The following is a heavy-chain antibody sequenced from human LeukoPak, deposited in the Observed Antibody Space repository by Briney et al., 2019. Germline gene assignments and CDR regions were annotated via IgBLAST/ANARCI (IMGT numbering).Heavy chain of an antibody. J-gene: IGHJ5*02. Sequence: SETLSLTCTVSGGSISSYYWSWIRQPPGKGLEWIGYIYYSGSTNYNPSLKSRVTISVDTSKNQFSLKLSSVTAADTAVYYCARLPNSWESNWFDPWGQGTLVTVSS. V-gene: IGHV4-59*01. CDR1: GGSISSYY. CDR2: IYYSGST. D-gene: IGHD6-13*01. CDR3: ARLPNSWESNWFDP.